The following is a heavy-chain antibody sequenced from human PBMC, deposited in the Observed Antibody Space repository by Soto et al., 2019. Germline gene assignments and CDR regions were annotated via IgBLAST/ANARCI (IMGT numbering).Heavy chain of an antibody. CDR1: GFSLTNKGVG. J-gene: IGHJ5*02. Sequence: SGPTLVNPTQTLTLTCNFSGFSLTNKGVGVGWIRQPPRKALEWLGIIYWDDDKRYRPSLNNRLTITKDTSKNQVVLTMTNVDTVDTATYYCPHLHANSGYDSLYDPWGQGTLVTVSS. V-gene: IGHV2-5*02. CDR3: PHLHANSGYDSLYDP. D-gene: IGHD5-12*01. CDR2: IYWDDDK.